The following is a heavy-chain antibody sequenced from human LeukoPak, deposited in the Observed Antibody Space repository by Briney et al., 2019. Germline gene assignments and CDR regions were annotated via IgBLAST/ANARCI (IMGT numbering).Heavy chain of an antibody. Sequence: PGGCLRLSCAASGFTFSNYWIHWVRQAPGKWLVWVSRIDSDGSDTMYADSVKGRFTISRDNAKNTLYLQMNSLRAEDTAVYYCAKEGYSGYELNYWGQGTLVTVSS. CDR1: GFTFSNYW. D-gene: IGHD5-12*01. V-gene: IGHV3-74*03. J-gene: IGHJ4*02. CDR2: IDSDGSDT. CDR3: AKEGYSGYELNY.